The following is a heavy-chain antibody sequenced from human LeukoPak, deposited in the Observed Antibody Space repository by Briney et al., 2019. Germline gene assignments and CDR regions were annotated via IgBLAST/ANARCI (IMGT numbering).Heavy chain of an antibody. D-gene: IGHD3-10*01. CDR2: IGSSSSYI. J-gene: IGHJ6*02. Sequence: PGGSLRLSCAASGFTFSSYSMNWVRQAPGKGLEWVSSIGSSSSYIYYADSVKGRFTISRDNAKNSLYLQMNSLRAEDTAVYYCARSQALLWFGELWASLYGMDVWGQGTTVTVSS. CDR3: ARSQALLWFGELWASLYGMDV. V-gene: IGHV3-21*01. CDR1: GFTFSSYS.